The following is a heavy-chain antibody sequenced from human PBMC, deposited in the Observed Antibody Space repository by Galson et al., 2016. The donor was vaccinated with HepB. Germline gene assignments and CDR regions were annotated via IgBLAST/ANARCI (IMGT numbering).Heavy chain of an antibody. J-gene: IGHJ4*02. CDR2: IRSKANTYAT. V-gene: IGHV3-73*01. CDR3: AIWEWGLPPC. Sequence: SLRLSCAASGFTFSDSAMHWVRQASGKGLEWVGRIRSKANTYATAYAASVKGRFTISRDDSKNSLDLQMNSLRVEDTAVYYCAIWEWGLPPCWGQGTLVTVSS. CDR1: GFTFSDSA. D-gene: IGHD1-26*01.